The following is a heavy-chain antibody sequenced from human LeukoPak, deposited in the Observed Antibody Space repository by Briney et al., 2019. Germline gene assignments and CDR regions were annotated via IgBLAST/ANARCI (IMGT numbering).Heavy chain of an antibody. CDR1: GFTFSSYA. V-gene: IGHV3-23*01. Sequence: PGGSLRLSCAASGFTFSSYAMSWVRQAPGKGLEWVSAISGSGGSTYYADSVKGRFTISRDNSKNTLYLQMNSLRAEDTAVYYCAKAEDYGSGTLGYFDYWGQGTLVTVSS. J-gene: IGHJ4*02. D-gene: IGHD3-10*01. CDR3: AKAEDYGSGTLGYFDY. CDR2: ISGSGGST.